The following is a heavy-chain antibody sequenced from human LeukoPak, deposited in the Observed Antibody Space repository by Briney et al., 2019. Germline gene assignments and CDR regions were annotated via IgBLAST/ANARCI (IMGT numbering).Heavy chain of an antibody. J-gene: IGHJ4*02. Sequence: GGSLRLSCAASGFSFSPYSMNWVRQAPGKGLEWISYIGGNRKTIYYADSVKGRFTISRDNSKNTLYLQMNSLRAEDTAVYYCARSDYGGNPLDYWGQGTLVTVSS. D-gene: IGHD4-23*01. CDR2: IGGNRKTI. V-gene: IGHV3-48*01. CDR1: GFSFSPYS. CDR3: ARSDYGGNPLDY.